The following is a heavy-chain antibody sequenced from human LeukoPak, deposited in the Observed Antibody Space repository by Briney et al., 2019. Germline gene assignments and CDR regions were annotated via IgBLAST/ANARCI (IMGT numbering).Heavy chain of an antibody. V-gene: IGHV3-30*18. CDR3: AKALKGGPFDY. Sequence: GGSLRLSCAASGFTFSSYGMHWVRQAPGKGLEWVAVISYDGSNKYYADSVKGRFTISRDNSKNTLYLQMNSLRAEDTAVYYCAKALKGGPFDYWGQGTLVTVSS. D-gene: IGHD3-16*01. CDR2: ISYDGSNK. CDR1: GFTFSSYG. J-gene: IGHJ4*02.